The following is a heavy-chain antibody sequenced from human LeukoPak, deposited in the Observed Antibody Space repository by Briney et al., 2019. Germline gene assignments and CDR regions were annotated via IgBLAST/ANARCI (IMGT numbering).Heavy chain of an antibody. CDR2: INHSGST. Sequence: SETLSLACAVYGGSFSGYYWSWIRQPPGKGLEWIGEINHSGSTNYNPSLKSRVTISVDTSKNQFSLKLSSVTAADTAVYYCARVRWLRYFDWSSKPYYFDYWGQGTLVTVSS. CDR1: GGSFSGYY. J-gene: IGHJ4*02. D-gene: IGHD3-9*01. V-gene: IGHV4-34*01. CDR3: ARVRWLRYFDWSSKPYYFDY.